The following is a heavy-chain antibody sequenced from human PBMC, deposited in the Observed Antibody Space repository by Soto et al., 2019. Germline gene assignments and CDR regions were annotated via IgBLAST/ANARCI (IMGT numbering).Heavy chain of an antibody. V-gene: IGHV3-30*18. J-gene: IGHJ4*02. CDR3: AKDRRKVVVAAPFDY. CDR2: ISYDGSNK. Sequence: QVQLVESGGGVVQPGRSLRLSCAASGFTFSSYVMHWVRQAPGKGLEWVAVISYDGSNKYYADSVKGRFTISRDNSKNTLYLQMNSLRAEDTAVYYCAKDRRKVVVAAPFDYWGQGTLVTVSS. CDR1: GFTFSSYV. D-gene: IGHD2-15*01.